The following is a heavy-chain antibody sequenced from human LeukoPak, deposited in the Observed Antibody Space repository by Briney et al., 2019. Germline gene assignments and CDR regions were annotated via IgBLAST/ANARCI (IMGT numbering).Heavy chain of an antibody. J-gene: IGHJ4*02. V-gene: IGHV3-7*01. D-gene: IGHD3-10*01. Sequence: GGSLRLSCAASGFTFSSYWMSWVRQAPGKGLEWVANIKQAGSETYYVDSVKGRFTISRDNAKNSLYLQMNSLRAEDTAAYYCASGWFRELPENWGQGTLVTVSS. CDR2: IKQAGSET. CDR3: ASGWFRELPEN. CDR1: GFTFSSYW.